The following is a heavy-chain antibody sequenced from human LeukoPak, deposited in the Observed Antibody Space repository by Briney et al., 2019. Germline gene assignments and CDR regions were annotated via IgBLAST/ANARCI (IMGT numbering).Heavy chain of an antibody. Sequence: PGGSLRLSCAASGFTFSSYGMHWVRQAPGKGLEWVAVISYDGSNKYYADSVKGRFTISRDNSKNTLYLQMNSLRAEDTAVYYCAKSGSLMVRGVTSFDPWGQGTLVTVSS. D-gene: IGHD3-10*01. CDR1: GFTFSSYG. CDR2: ISYDGSNK. V-gene: IGHV3-30*18. J-gene: IGHJ5*02. CDR3: AKSGSLMVRGVTSFDP.